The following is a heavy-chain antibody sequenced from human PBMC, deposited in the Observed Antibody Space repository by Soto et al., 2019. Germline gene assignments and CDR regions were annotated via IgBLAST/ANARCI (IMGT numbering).Heavy chain of an antibody. Sequence: ASVKVSCKASGDSFTSYGISWVRRAPGQGLEWMGWISAYNGNTNYAQKLQGRVTMTTDTSTSTAYMELRSLRSDDTAVYYCARGRVLRFWEALSHFDFCGQATLGTGSS. CDR2: ISAYNGNT. V-gene: IGHV1-18*04. D-gene: IGHD3-3*01. CDR3: ARGRVLRFWEALSHFDF. CDR1: GDSFTSYG. J-gene: IGHJ4*02.